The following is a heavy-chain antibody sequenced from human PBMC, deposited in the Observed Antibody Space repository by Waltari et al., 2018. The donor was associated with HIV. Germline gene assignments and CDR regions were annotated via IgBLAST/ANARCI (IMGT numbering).Heavy chain of an antibody. D-gene: IGHD2-2*01. CDR2: IYHSGGT. V-gene: IGHV4-4*02. CDR3: ARGGGIVVKMYADDAFDI. Sequence: QVQLQESGPGLVKPSGTLSLTCDVSGDSVSSSNWWNWVRQPPGKGLEWIGEIYHSGGTNYNPSLKSRVTISVDKSKNQFSLNMSSMTAADTAVYYCARGGGIVVKMYADDAFDIWGQGTMVTVSS. CDR1: GDSVSSSNW. J-gene: IGHJ3*02.